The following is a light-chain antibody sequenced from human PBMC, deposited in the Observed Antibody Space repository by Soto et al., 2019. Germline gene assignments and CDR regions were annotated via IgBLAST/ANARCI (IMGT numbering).Light chain of an antibody. Sequence: EVVMTQSPATLSLSPWERGTLSCRASQSVRTNLAWYQQRPGQAPRLLIYDASTRATGIPARFSGSGSGTAFTLTINSLQSEDFAVYFCQQYDNWPPWTFGQGTKVEI. CDR3: QQYDNWPPWT. V-gene: IGKV3-15*01. J-gene: IGKJ1*01. CDR1: QSVRTN. CDR2: DAS.